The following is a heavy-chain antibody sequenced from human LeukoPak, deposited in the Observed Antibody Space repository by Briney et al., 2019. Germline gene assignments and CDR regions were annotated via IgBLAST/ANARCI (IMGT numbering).Heavy chain of an antibody. Sequence: ASVKVSCKASGYTLTSYDINWVRQATGQGLEWMGWMNPNSGNTGYAQKFQGRVTMTRNTSISTAYMELSSLRSEDTAVYYCAREYSGSYTSGYWGQGTLVAVSS. D-gene: IGHD1-26*01. CDR3: AREYSGSYTSGY. CDR1: GYTLTSYD. CDR2: MNPNSGNT. V-gene: IGHV1-8*01. J-gene: IGHJ4*02.